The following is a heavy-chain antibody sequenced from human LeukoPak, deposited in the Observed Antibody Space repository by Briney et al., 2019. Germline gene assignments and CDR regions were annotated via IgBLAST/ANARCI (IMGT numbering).Heavy chain of an antibody. D-gene: IGHD3-22*01. CDR2: VYYGGTT. CDR3: ARGYYDSSGYYWNYFDY. CDR1: GGSINSRSYY. Sequence: SETLPLTCTFSGGSINSRSYYWGWIRQPPGKGLEWIGSVYYGGTTYYNPSLKSRVTISEDTSKNQFSLKLSSLTAADTAVYYCARGYYDSSGYYWNYFDYWGQGTLVTVSS. J-gene: IGHJ4*02. V-gene: IGHV4-39*02.